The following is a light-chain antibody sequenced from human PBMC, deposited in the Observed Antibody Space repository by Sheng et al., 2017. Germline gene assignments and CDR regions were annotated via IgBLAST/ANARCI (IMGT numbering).Light chain of an antibody. CDR3: TSYTTSKIYV. V-gene: IGLV2-14*03. CDR2: DVS. J-gene: IGLJ1*01. Sequence: QSALTQPASVSGSPGQSITISCTGASSDPGDYKSVSWYQQHPGKAPKLLMFDVSHRPLGVSNRFSGSKSGNTASLTISGLQAEDEADYYCTSYTTSKIYVFGTGTSVTVL. CDR1: SSDPGDYKS.